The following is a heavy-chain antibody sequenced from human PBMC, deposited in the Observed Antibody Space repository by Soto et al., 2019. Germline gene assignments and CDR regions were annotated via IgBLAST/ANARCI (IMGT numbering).Heavy chain of an antibody. CDR2: ISAHNGDT. V-gene: IGHV1-18*03. CDR3: ATEPIYYNDGRGYYPLGH. D-gene: IGHD3-22*01. Sequence: ASVKVSCKASGYSFATYGFGWVRQAPGQGLECVGWISAHNGDTHYSQKFQGRVTLTTDTSTNTGYMELRSLTSDDMAVYFCATEPIYYNDGRGYYPLGHWGQGTLGTVS. J-gene: IGHJ4*02. CDR1: GYSFATYG.